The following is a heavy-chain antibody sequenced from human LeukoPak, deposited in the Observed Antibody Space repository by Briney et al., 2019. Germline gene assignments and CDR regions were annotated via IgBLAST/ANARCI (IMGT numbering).Heavy chain of an antibody. V-gene: IGHV3-53*01. Sequence: GGSLRLSCAASGFTVSRNYMSWVRQAPGKGLEWVSVIYSGGSTYYADSVKGRFTISRDNSKNTLYLQMNSLRAEDTAVYYCARGPYYDFWSGYFDYWGQGTLVTVFS. CDR3: ARGPYYDFWSGYFDY. D-gene: IGHD3-3*01. J-gene: IGHJ4*02. CDR1: GFTVSRNY. CDR2: IYSGGST.